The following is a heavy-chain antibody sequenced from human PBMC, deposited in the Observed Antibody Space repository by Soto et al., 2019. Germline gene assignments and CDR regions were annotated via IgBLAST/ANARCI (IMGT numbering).Heavy chain of an antibody. CDR3: ARVGYSGYDLSTVTTEGFDY. CDR2: ISGSGGST. CDR1: GFTFSSYA. J-gene: IGHJ4*02. Sequence: PGGSLRLSCAASGFTFSSYAMSWVRQAPGKGLEWVSAISGSGGSTYYADSVKGRFTISRDNSKNTLYLQMNSLRAEDTAVYYCARVGYSGYDLSTVTTEGFDYWGQGTLVTVSS. V-gene: IGHV3-23*01. D-gene: IGHD5-12*01.